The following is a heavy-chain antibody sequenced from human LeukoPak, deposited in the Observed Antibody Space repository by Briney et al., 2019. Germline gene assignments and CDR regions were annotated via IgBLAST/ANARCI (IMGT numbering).Heavy chain of an antibody. CDR1: GFTFSSYW. CDR3: ARDTLYGSGSYYTVKYYYYMDV. V-gene: IGHV3-7*01. Sequence: GGSLRLSCAASGFTFSSYWMSWVRQAPGKGLEWVANMKQDGSEKYYVDSVKGRFTISRDNAKNSLYLQMNSLRAEDAAVYYCARDTLYGSGSYYTVKYYYYMDVWGKGTTVTVSS. D-gene: IGHD3-10*01. CDR2: MKQDGSEK. J-gene: IGHJ6*03.